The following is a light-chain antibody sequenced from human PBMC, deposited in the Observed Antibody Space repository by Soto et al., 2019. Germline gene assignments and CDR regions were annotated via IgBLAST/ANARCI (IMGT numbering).Light chain of an antibody. CDR1: QNIDTY. CDR2: AAS. V-gene: IGKV1-39*01. CDR3: QQSYSVQYS. J-gene: IGKJ2*03. Sequence: DIQMTQSPSSLSASAGDRVTITCRAGQNIDTYVNWYQQKPGKAPKVLIYAASRLQSGVPSRFSGSGSGTSFTLTISSLQPEDFATYYCQQSYSVQYSFGQGTTLEIK.